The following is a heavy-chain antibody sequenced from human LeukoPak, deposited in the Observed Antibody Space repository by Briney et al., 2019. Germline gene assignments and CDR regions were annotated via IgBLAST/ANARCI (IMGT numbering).Heavy chain of an antibody. Sequence: GGSLRLSCAASGFTVSSNYMSWVRQAPGKGLEWVSVIYSGDNTYYADSVKGRFTISRDISKNTLYLQMNSLRAEDTAVYYCARPFYYYDSSGYLYWGQGTLVTVSS. CDR3: ARPFYYYDSSGYLY. J-gene: IGHJ4*02. D-gene: IGHD3-22*01. V-gene: IGHV3-66*04. CDR1: GFTVSSNY. CDR2: IYSGDNT.